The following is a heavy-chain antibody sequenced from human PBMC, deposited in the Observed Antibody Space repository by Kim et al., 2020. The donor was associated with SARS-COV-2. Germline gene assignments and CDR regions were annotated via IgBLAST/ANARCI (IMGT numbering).Heavy chain of an antibody. CDR1: GDSVSTNIAV. D-gene: IGHD3-16*01. Sequence: SQTLSLTCAISGDSVSTNIAVWNWIRQSPSRGLEWLGRTYYRSKWYNDFAVSVRSRIAINPDTSKNQFSLQLNSVTPEDTAVYYCARVSKGGGLDVWGQGTTVTVSS. CDR3: ARVSKGGGLDV. CDR2: TYYRSKWYN. J-gene: IGHJ6*02. V-gene: IGHV6-1*01.